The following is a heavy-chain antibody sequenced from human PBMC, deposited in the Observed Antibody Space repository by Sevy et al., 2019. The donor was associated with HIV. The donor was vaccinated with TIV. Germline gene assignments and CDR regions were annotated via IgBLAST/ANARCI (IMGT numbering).Heavy chain of an antibody. CDR2: MNPNSGNT. D-gene: IGHD3-3*01. CDR1: GYTFTSYD. J-gene: IGHJ4*02. Sequence: ASVKVSCKASGYTFTSYDINWVRQATGQGLEWMGWMNPNSGNTGYAQRFQGRVTMTRHTSISTAYMELSSLRSEDTAVYYCARGTRLRCMSYWGQGTLVTVSS. V-gene: IGHV1-8*01. CDR3: ARGTRLRCMSY.